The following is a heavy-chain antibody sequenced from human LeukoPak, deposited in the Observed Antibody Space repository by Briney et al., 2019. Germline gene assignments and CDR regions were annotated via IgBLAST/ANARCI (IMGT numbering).Heavy chain of an antibody. CDR3: ARTHPIAAAGHFDY. CDR2: IYYSGST. D-gene: IGHD6-13*01. CDR1: GGSISFYY. Sequence: SETLSLTCTVSGGSISFYYWSWIRQPPGKGLEWFGYIYYSGSTNYNPSLKSRGTISVDTSKNQFSLKLSSVTAADTAVYYCARTHPIAAAGHFDYWGQGTLVTVSS. J-gene: IGHJ4*02. V-gene: IGHV4-59*01.